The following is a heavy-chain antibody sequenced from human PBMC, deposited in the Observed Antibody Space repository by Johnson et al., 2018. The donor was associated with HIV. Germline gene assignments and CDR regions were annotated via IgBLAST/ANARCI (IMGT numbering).Heavy chain of an antibody. V-gene: IGHV3-30*04. J-gene: IGHJ3*02. D-gene: IGHD4-23*01. CDR1: GFTFSSYA. Sequence: QVQLMESGGGVVQPGRSLRLSCAASGFTFSSYAMHWVRQAPGKGLEWVAVISYDGSNKYYADSVKCRFTISRDNSKNTLYLQMNSLRAEDTAVYYCARESRTTVVIRGGAFDIWGQGTMVTVSS. CDR3: ARESRTTVVIRGGAFDI. CDR2: ISYDGSNK.